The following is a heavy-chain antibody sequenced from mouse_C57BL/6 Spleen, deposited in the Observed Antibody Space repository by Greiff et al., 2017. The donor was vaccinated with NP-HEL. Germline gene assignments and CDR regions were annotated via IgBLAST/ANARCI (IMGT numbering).Heavy chain of an antibody. V-gene: IGHV1-63*01. CDR1: GYTFTNYG. Sequence: QVQLKESGAELVRPGTSVKMSCKASGYTFTNYGIGWAKQRPGHGLEWIGDIYPGGGYTTYNEKFKGKATLTADKSSSTAYMQFSSLTSEDSAIYYGARYYGSSLHFDYWGQGTTLTVSS. D-gene: IGHD1-1*01. J-gene: IGHJ2*01. CDR3: ARYYGSSLHFDY. CDR2: IYPGGGYT.